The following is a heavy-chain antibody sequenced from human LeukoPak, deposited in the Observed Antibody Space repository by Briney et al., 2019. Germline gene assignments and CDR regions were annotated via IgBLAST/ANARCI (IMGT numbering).Heavy chain of an antibody. CDR3: ARDRDDGSYSSGSGDY. CDR2: IKPSGGGT. CDR1: GCTFTSYY. D-gene: IGHD1-26*01. V-gene: IGHV1-46*01. Sequence: ASVKVSCKASGCTFTSYYMHWVRQAPGQGLEWMGIIKPSGGGTSYAQKFQGRVTMTRDTSTSTVYMELSSLRSEDTAVYYCARDRDDGSYSSGSGDYWGQGTLVTVSS. J-gene: IGHJ4*02.